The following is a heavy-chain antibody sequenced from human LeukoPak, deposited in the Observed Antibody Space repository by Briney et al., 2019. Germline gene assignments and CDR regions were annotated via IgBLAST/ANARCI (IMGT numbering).Heavy chain of an antibody. J-gene: IGHJ4*02. CDR3: AKDMGVTGTRGYFDY. CDR1: GFTFSSYA. CDR2: TSASGSST. D-gene: IGHD1-7*01. Sequence: GGSLRLSCAASGFTFSSYAMSWVRQAPGKGLEWVSATSASGSSTYYADSAKGRFTISRDNSKNTLYLQMNSLRAEDTAVYYCAKDMGVTGTRGYFDYWGQGTLVTVSS. V-gene: IGHV3-23*01.